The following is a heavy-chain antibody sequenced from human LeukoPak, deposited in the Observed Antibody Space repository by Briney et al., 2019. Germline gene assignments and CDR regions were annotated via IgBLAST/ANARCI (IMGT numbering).Heavy chain of an antibody. CDR3: PPHPYYFDY. J-gene: IGHJ4*02. V-gene: IGHV3-53*01. CDR2: IYSGGNT. CDR1: GFSVSSNY. Sequence: TGGSLRLSCAASGFSVSSNYLTWVRQAPGKGLEWVSVIYSGGNTYYADSVKGRFTISRDNSEDTAAYYCASSYLQLLWFGELPPHPYYFDYWGQGTLVTVSS. D-gene: IGHD3-10*01.